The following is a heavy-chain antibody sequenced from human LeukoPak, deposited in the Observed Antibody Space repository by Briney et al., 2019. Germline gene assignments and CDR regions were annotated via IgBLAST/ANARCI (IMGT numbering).Heavy chain of an antibody. CDR1: GFRFNNYW. D-gene: IGHD6-13*01. CDR2: IKQDGSEK. Sequence: GGSLRLSCAASGFRFNNYWMSWVRQAPGKGLEWVANIKQDGSEKDYEDSMKGRFTISRDNAKNSVYLQVNSLRAEGTAVYYCARIGYRSSSFDYWGQGTLVTVSS. V-gene: IGHV3-7*01. J-gene: IGHJ4*02. CDR3: ARIGYRSSSFDY.